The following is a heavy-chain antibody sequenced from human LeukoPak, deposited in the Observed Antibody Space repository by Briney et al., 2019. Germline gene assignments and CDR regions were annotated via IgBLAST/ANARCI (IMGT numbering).Heavy chain of an antibody. D-gene: IGHD6-19*01. Sequence: ASVKVSCKASGYTFTSYGISWVRQAPGQGLEWMGWISAYNGNTNYAQKLQGRVTMTTDTSTSTAYMELRSLRSDDTAVYYCARDLKRLTSGWITAAAGDYWGQGTLVTVSS. J-gene: IGHJ4*02. CDR3: ARDLKRLTSGWITAAAGDY. CDR1: GYTFTSYG. CDR2: ISAYNGNT. V-gene: IGHV1-18*01.